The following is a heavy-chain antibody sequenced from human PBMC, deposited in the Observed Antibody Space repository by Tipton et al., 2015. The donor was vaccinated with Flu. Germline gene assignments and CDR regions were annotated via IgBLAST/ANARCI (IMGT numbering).Heavy chain of an antibody. Sequence: TLSLTCTVSSGSIRSTNYFCAWIRQPPGKRLELIGSIYPSGTTYYNPSLKSRVTISVDTSKSQFSLKLRSVTAADTDVYYCARLSYYDVDLKNFYFDYWGQGALVTVSS. CDR2: IYPSGTT. D-gene: IGHD3-10*02. CDR3: ARLSYYDVDLKNFYFDY. V-gene: IGHV4-39*01. CDR1: SGSIRSTNYF. J-gene: IGHJ4*02.